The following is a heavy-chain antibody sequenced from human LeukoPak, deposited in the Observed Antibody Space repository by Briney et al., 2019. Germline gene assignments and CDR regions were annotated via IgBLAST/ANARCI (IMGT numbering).Heavy chain of an antibody. CDR3: ARSSSRYYYXGMDV. CDR2: IYYSGST. V-gene: IGHV4-59*08. CDR1: GGSISSYY. D-gene: IGHD2-2*01. J-gene: IGHJ6*02. Sequence: SETLSLTCTVSGGSISSYYWSWIRQPPGKGLEWIGYIYYSGSTNYNPSLKSRVTISVDTSKNQFSLKLSSVTAADTAVYYCARSSSRYYYXGMDVWGQGTTVTVSS.